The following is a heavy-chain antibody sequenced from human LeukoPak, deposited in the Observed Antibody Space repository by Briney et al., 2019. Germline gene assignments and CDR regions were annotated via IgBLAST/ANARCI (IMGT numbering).Heavy chain of an antibody. D-gene: IGHD6-13*01. CDR3: ARDNIAAVSGNY. CDR2: ISSDSSII. J-gene: IGHJ4*02. V-gene: IGHV3-48*02. CDR1: GFTFSTYS. Sequence: GGSLRLSCVASGFTFSTYSMNWVSQPLGKGLEWVSYISSDSSIIYYADSVKGRFTISRDNAKNSLFLQMNSLRDGDTAVYYCARDNIAAVSGNYWGQGTLVTVSS.